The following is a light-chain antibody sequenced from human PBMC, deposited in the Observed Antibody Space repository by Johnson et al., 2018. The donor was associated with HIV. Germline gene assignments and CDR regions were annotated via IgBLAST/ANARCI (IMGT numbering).Light chain of an antibody. CDR1: SSNIVNIY. CDR2: DNH. J-gene: IGLJ1*01. Sequence: QSVLTQPPSVSAAPGQKVTISCSASSSNIVNIYISWYQHLPGTAPKLLIYDNHKRPSGIPDRFSGSKSGTSVTLAITGLQTGDEADYYCGTWDSSLSAGGVFGTGTKVTVL. V-gene: IGLV1-51*01. CDR3: GTWDSSLSAGGV.